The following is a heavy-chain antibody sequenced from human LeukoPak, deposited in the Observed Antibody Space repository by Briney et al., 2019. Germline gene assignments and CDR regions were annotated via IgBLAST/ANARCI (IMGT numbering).Heavy chain of an antibody. D-gene: IGHD5-24*01. V-gene: IGHV1-69*13. CDR1: GGTFSSYA. J-gene: IGHJ4*02. Sequence: ASVKVSCKASGGTFSSYAISWVRQAPGQGLEWMGGIIPIFGTANYAQKFQGRVTITADESTSTAYMELSSLRSEDTAVYYCARSGIPWLQLDYWGQGTLVTVSS. CDR3: ARSGIPWLQLDY. CDR2: IIPIFGTA.